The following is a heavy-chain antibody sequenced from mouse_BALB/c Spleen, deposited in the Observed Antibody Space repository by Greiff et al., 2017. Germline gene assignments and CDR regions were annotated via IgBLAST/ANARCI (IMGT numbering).Heavy chain of an antibody. D-gene: IGHD1-1*01. V-gene: IGHV2-9*02. Sequence: QVQLKESGPGLVAPSQSLSITCTVSGFSLTSYGVHWVRQPPGKGLEWLGVIWAGGSTNYNSALMSRLSISKDNSKSQVFLKMNSLQTDDTAMYYCARGDARRGSSPWFAYWGQGTLVTVSA. CDR3: ARGDARRGSSPWFAY. J-gene: IGHJ3*01. CDR2: IWAGGST. CDR1: GFSLTSYG.